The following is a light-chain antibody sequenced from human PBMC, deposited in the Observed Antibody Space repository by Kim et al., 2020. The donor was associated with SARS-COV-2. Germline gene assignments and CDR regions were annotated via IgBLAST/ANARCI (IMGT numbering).Light chain of an antibody. CDR3: GAWDTSLTAVV. V-gene: IGLV1-51*01. CDR1: SSNIGNNY. CDR2: DND. J-gene: IGLJ7*01. Sequence: GQQVTISCSESSSNIGNNYVSWYQQFPGTAPKFLIYDNDKRPSGIPDRFSGSRSGTSANLVITGLQTGDEADYYCGAWDTSLTAVVFGGGTQLTVL.